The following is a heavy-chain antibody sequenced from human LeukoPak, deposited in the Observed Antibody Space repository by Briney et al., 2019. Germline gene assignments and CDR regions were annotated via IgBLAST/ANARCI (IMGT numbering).Heavy chain of an antibody. CDR3: ASDSVIDSSGSGY. J-gene: IGHJ4*02. Sequence: GGSLRLSCAASGFTFSSYEMNWVRLAPGKGLEWVSFISSSGHTIYYADSVKGRFTISRDNAKNSLYLQMNSLRAEDTAVYYCASDSVIDSSGSGYWGQGTLVTVSS. CDR2: ISSSGHTI. V-gene: IGHV3-48*03. CDR1: GFTFSSYE. D-gene: IGHD3-22*01.